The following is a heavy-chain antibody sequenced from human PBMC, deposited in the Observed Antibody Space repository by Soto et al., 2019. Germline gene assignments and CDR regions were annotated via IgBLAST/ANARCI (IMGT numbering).Heavy chain of an antibody. Sequence: QVQLQESGPGLVKPSQTLSLTCTVSGGSISSGGYYWSWIRQHPGKGLEWIGYIYYSGSTYYNPSLKSRVTISVDTSKNQFSLKLSSVTAADTAVYYCARDGAPVYSGYDRSEFDYWGQGTLVTVSS. CDR3: ARDGAPVYSGYDRSEFDY. V-gene: IGHV4-31*03. CDR2: IYYSGST. J-gene: IGHJ4*02. D-gene: IGHD5-12*01. CDR1: GGSISSGGYY.